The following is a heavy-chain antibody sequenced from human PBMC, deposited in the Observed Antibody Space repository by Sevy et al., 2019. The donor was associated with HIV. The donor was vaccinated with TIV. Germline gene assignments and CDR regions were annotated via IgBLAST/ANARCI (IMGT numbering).Heavy chain of an antibody. J-gene: IGHJ4*02. CDR2: ISWNSGSI. D-gene: IGHD6-13*01. CDR1: GFTFDDYA. V-gene: IGHV3-9*01. Sequence: GGSLRLSCAASGFTFDDYAMHWVRQAPGKGLEWVSGISWNSGSICYADSVKGRFTISRDNAKNSLYLQMNSLRAEDTALYYCAKDIGAAAARGVFDYWGQGTLVTVSS. CDR3: AKDIGAAAARGVFDY.